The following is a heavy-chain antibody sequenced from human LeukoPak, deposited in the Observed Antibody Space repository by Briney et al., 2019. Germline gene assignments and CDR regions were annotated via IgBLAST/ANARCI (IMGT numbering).Heavy chain of an antibody. CDR2: ISYDGSNK. D-gene: IGHD1-26*01. V-gene: IGHV3-30*18. CDR3: AKEGRDSGSYYYYYGMDV. J-gene: IGHJ6*02. Sequence: GGSLRLSCAASGFTFSSYGMHWVRQAPGKGLEWVAVISYDGSNKYYADSVKGRFTISRDNSKNTLYLQMNSLRAEDTAVYYCAKEGRDSGSYYYYYGMDVWGQGTTVTVSS. CDR1: GFTFSSYG.